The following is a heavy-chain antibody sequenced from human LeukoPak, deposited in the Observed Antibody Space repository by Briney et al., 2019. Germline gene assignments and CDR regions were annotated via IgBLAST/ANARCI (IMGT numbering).Heavy chain of an antibody. Sequence: GGSLRLSCAASGFTFSSYSMNWVRQAPGKGLGWVSSISSSSSYIYYADSVKGRFTISRDNAKNSLYLQMNSLRAEDTAVYYCAVPGRKAFDIWGQGTMVTVSS. D-gene: IGHD1-14*01. J-gene: IGHJ3*02. CDR3: AVPGRKAFDI. CDR1: GFTFSSYS. CDR2: ISSSSSYI. V-gene: IGHV3-21*04.